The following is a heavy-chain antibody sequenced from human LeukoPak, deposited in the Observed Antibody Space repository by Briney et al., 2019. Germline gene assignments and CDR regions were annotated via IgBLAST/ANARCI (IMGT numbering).Heavy chain of an antibody. D-gene: IGHD2-2*01. CDR3: ARDLYCSSTSCRTSEYFQH. CDR1: GFTVSSNY. J-gene: IGHJ1*01. Sequence: GGSLRLSCAASGFTVSSNYMGWVRQAPGKGLEWVSVIYSGGSTYYADSVKGRFTIPRDNSKNTLYLQMNSLRAEDTAVYYCARDLYCSSTSCRTSEYFQHWGQGTLVTVSS. V-gene: IGHV3-66*02. CDR2: IYSGGST.